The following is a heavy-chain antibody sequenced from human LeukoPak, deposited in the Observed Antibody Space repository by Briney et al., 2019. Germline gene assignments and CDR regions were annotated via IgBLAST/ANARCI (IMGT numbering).Heavy chain of an antibody. CDR3: ASTGVGATGGYFDY. V-gene: IGHV1-69*04. J-gene: IGHJ4*02. CDR1: GGTFSSYA. CDR2: IIPILGIA. Sequence: ASVNVSCKASGGTFSSYAISWVRQAPGQGLEWMGRIIPILGIANYAQKFQGRVTITADKSTSTAYMELSSLRSEDTAVYYCASTGVGATGGYFDYWGQGTLVTVSS. D-gene: IGHD1-26*01.